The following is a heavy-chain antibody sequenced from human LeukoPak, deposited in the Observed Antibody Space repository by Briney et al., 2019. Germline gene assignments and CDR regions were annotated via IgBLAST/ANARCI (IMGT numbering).Heavy chain of an antibody. CDR1: GVSFSGSY. Sequence: KPSETLSLTCAVYGVSFSGSYWSWIRQPPGKGLEWIGEINHSGSTNYNPSLKSRVTISVDTSKNQFSLKLSSVTAADTAVYYCARGRGKSYSSSWYCWFDAWGQGTLVTVSS. D-gene: IGHD6-13*01. CDR2: INHSGST. J-gene: IGHJ5*02. V-gene: IGHV4-34*01. CDR3: ARGRGKSYSSSWYCWFDA.